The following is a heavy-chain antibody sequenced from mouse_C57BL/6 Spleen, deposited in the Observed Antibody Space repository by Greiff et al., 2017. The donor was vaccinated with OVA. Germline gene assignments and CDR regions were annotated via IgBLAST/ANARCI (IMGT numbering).Heavy chain of an antibody. Sequence: DVKLQESGGGLVKPGGSLKLSCAASGFTFSDYGMHWVRQAPEKGLEWVAYISSGSSTIYYADTVKGRFTISRDNAKHTLFLQMTSLRAEDTARYYGARGGDYDPMDYGGQGTSVTVSS. D-gene: IGHD2-4*01. CDR2: ISSGSSTI. J-gene: IGHJ4*01. CDR1: GFTFSDYG. CDR3: ARGGDYDPMDY. V-gene: IGHV5-17*01.